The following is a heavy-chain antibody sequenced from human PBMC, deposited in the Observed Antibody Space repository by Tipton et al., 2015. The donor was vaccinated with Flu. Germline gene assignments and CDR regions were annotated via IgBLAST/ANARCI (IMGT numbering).Heavy chain of an antibody. Sequence: QLVQSGAEVKKPGASVKVSCKASGYTFTDYYMHWVRQAPGQGLEWMGWINPNSGDTKYAQKFHGRVTMTGDTSIGTAYMELTGLRSDDTAVYYCATPTHDLSTGWVPYYYAMDVWGQGTTVTVSS. J-gene: IGHJ6*02. CDR3: ATPTHDLSTGWVPYYYAMDV. D-gene: IGHD6-19*01. CDR1: GYTFTDYY. CDR2: INPNSGDT. V-gene: IGHV1-2*02.